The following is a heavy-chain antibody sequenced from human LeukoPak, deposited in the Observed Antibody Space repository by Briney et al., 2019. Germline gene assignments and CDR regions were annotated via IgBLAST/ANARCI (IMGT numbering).Heavy chain of an antibody. D-gene: IGHD3-10*01. V-gene: IGHV3-23*01. CDR2: ISGSGGST. CDR1: GFTFSSYA. Sequence: GGSLRLSCAASGFTFSSYAMSWVRQAPGKGLEWVSAISGSGGSTYYADSVKGRFTISRDNSKNTLYLQMNSLRAEDTAVYYCARQINPYGSGSYPDYWGQGTLVTVSS. J-gene: IGHJ4*02. CDR3: ARQINPYGSGSYPDY.